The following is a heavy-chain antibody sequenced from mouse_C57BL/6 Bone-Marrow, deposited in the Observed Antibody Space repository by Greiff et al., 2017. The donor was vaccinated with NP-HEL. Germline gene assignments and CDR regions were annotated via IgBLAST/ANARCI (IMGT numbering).Heavy chain of an antibody. CDR2: INSDGGST. V-gene: IGHV5-2*03. Sequence: EVKLVESGGGLVQPGESLTLSCESNEYAFPSYDMSWVRKTPEKRLELVAAINSDGGSTYYPDTMERRFIISRDNTKKTLYLQMSSLRSEGTALYDCARLGGLDQHDDYCGAYWGQGTLVTVSA. D-gene: IGHD1-2*01. J-gene: IGHJ3*01. CDR1: EYAFPSYD. CDR3: ARLGGLDQHDDYCGAY.